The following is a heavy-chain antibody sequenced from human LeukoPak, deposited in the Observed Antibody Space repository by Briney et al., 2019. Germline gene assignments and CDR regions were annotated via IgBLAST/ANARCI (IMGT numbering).Heavy chain of an antibody. J-gene: IGHJ4*02. CDR1: GFTFSSYS. CDR3: ARLAYCGGDCFSGLNPFDY. D-gene: IGHD2-21*01. CDR2: ISSSNFYI. Sequence: GGSLRLSCAASGFTFSSYSMNWVRQAPGKGLEWLSSISSSNFYIYYADSIKGRFTISRDDAKNSLYLQMNSLRAEDTAVYYCARLAYCGGDCFSGLNPFDYWGQGALVTVSS. V-gene: IGHV3-21*01.